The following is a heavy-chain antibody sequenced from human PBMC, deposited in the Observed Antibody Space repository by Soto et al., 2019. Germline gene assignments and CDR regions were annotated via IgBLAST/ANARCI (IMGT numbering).Heavy chain of an antibody. CDR2: ISSSSSYI. D-gene: IGHD3-10*01. J-gene: IGHJ4*02. CDR1: GFTFSSYS. Sequence: EVQLVEPGGGLVKPGGSLRLSCAASGFTFSSYSMNWVRQAPGKGLEWVSSISSSSSYIYYADSVKGRFTISRDNAKNSLYLQMNSLRAEDTAVYYCARDRPYYGSGSYYFLWGQGTLVTVSS. V-gene: IGHV3-21*01. CDR3: ARDRPYYGSGSYYFL.